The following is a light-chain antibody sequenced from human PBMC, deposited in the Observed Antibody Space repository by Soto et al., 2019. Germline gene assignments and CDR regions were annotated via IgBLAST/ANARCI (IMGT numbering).Light chain of an antibody. V-gene: IGLV1-47*01. CDR2: RNN. J-gene: IGLJ7*01. Sequence: QTVVTQPPSTSRTPGQRVTIPCFGSSSNIGGNYVFWYQHLPGTAPKLLIYRNNQRPSGVPDRFSGSKSGTSASLAISGLRAEDEADYYCATWDASLSGNIIFGGGTQLTVL. CDR1: SSNIGGNY. CDR3: ATWDASLSGNII.